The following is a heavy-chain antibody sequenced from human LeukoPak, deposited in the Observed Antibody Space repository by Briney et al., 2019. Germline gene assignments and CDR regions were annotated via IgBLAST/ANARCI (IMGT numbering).Heavy chain of an antibody. CDR1: GFTFSSYA. CDR3: AKDIYKRQQLVEGTDV. CDR2: ISGSGGRT. Sequence: HTGGSLRHSCAASGFTFSSYAMSWVRQAPGKGLEWVSAISGSGGRTYYAYSVKGRFTISRDNSKNTLYLQMNSLRAEDTAVYYCAKDIYKRQQLVEGTDVWGQGTTVTVSS. J-gene: IGHJ6*02. D-gene: IGHD6-13*01. V-gene: IGHV3-23*01.